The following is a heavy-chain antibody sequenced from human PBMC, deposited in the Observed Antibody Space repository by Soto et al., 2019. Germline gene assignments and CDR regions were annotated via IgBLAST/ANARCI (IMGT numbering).Heavy chain of an antibody. J-gene: IGHJ6*02. Sequence: ASGKVSCKTSRYTFSTYDINWVRQAPGQGLEWMGWMNPNSGDTGSAQKFLGRLTMTRDSSIRTVYMELSSLSSEDTAVYYCARLNYYGSGSYQDYFYFYALDVWGQGTTVTVSS. CDR1: RYTFSTYD. CDR2: MNPNSGDT. V-gene: IGHV1-8*01. D-gene: IGHD3-10*01. CDR3: ARLNYYGSGSYQDYFYFYALDV.